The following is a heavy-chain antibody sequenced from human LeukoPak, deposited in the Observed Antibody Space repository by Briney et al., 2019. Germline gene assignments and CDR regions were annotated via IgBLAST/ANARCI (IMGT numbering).Heavy chain of an antibody. V-gene: IGHV3-21*04. Sequence: PGGSLRLSCAASGFTFRSYSMNWVRQAPGKGLEWVSAIDPSSTYIYYADSVKGRFTISRDNAENSLYLQMNSLRAEDTAVYYCAKDLLDTAMVTDYWGQGTLVTVSS. CDR1: GFTFRSYS. CDR3: AKDLLDTAMVTDY. J-gene: IGHJ4*02. D-gene: IGHD5-18*01. CDR2: IDPSSTYI.